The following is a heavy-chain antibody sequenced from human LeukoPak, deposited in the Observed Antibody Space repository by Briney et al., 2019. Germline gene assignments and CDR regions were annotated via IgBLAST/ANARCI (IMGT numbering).Heavy chain of an antibody. CDR1: GFTFSSYA. Sequence: PGRSLRLSCAASGFTFSSYAMHWVRQAPGKGLEGVAVISYDGSNKYYADSVKGRFTISRDNSKNTLYLQMNSLRAEDTAVYYCARDLWQQLGIDYWGQGALVTVSS. D-gene: IGHD6-13*01. J-gene: IGHJ4*02. V-gene: IGHV3-30*04. CDR3: ARDLWQQLGIDY. CDR2: ISYDGSNK.